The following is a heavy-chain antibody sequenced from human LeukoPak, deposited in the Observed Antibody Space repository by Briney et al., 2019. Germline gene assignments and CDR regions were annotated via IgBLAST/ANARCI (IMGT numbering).Heavy chain of an antibody. J-gene: IGHJ6*03. D-gene: IGHD4-11*01. CDR1: GFTISSYY. V-gene: IGHV3-53*01. CDR3: ARRKMTTVTPGYMDV. CDR2: IYHSGNT. Sequence: GGSLRLSCAASGFTISSYYMAWVRQAPGKGLEWVSVIYHSGNTDYADSVKGRFTISRDNAKNSLYLQMNSLRAEDTAVYYCARRKMTTVTPGYMDVWGKGTTVTVSS.